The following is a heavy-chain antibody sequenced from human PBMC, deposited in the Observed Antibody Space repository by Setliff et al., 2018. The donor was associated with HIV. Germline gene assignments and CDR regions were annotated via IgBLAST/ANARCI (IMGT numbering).Heavy chain of an antibody. CDR2: INSDGSST. D-gene: IGHD2-15*01. J-gene: IGHJ4*02. CDR1: GFTFSSYW. Sequence: GGSLRLSCAASGFTFSSYWMYWVRQAPGKGLVWVSRINSDGSSTSYADSVKGRFTISRDNAKNTLYLQMNSLRAEDTAVYYCARQDLGAYPPLRYWGQGTLVTVSS. V-gene: IGHV3-74*01. CDR3: ARQDLGAYPPLRY.